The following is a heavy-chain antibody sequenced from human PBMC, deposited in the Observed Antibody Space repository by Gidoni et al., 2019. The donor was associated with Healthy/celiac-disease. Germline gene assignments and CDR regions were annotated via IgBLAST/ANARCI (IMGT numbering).Heavy chain of an antibody. J-gene: IGHJ6*02. D-gene: IGHD6-6*01. CDR3: ARDRYSSSTYGMDV. V-gene: IGHV3-21*01. Sequence: VRQAPGKGLEWVSSISSSSSYIYYADSVTGRFTISRDNAKNSLYLQMNSLRAEDTAVYYCARDRYSSSTYGMDVWGQGTTVTVSS. CDR2: ISSSSSYI.